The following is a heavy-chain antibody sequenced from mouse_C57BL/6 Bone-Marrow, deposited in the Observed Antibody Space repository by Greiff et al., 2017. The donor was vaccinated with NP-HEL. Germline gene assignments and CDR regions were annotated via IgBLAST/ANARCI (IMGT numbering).Heavy chain of an antibody. Sequence: VQLQQSGAELVRPGASVKLSCTASGFNIKDDYMHWVKQRPEQGLEWIGWIDPENGDTEYASKFQGKATITADTSSNTAYLQLSSLTSEDTAVDYCTTFYYGSPWFAYWGQGTRVTVSA. J-gene: IGHJ3*01. CDR3: TTFYYGSPWFAY. CDR1: GFNIKDDY. V-gene: IGHV14-4*01. D-gene: IGHD1-1*01. CDR2: IDPENGDT.